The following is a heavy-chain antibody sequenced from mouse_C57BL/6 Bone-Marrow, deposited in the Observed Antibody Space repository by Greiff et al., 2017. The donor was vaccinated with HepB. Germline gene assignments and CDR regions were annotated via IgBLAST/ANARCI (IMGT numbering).Heavy chain of an antibody. D-gene: IGHD2-1*01. V-gene: IGHV14-4*01. Sequence: EVQLVESGAELVRPGASVKLSCTASGFNIKDDYMHWVKQRPEQGLEWIGWIDPENGDTEYASKFQGKATITADTSSNTAYLQLSSLTSEDTAVYYCTIGKEDWFAYWGQGTLVTVSA. CDR1: GFNIKDDY. CDR3: TIGKEDWFAY. CDR2: IDPENGDT. J-gene: IGHJ3*01.